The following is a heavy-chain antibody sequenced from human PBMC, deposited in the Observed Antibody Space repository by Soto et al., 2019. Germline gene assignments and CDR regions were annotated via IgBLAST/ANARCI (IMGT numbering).Heavy chain of an antibody. CDR2: ISYDGSNK. CDR1: GFTFSSYA. J-gene: IGHJ4*02. V-gene: IGHV3-30-3*02. CDR3: ANDRITLVDC. D-gene: IGHD1-26*01. Sequence: QVQLVESGGGVVQPGRSLRLSCAASGFTFSSYAMHWVRQAPGKGLEWVAVISYDGSNKYYADSVKGRFTISRDNSKNTLYLQMNSLRTEDTAVYYCANDRITLVDCWGQGTLVTVSS.